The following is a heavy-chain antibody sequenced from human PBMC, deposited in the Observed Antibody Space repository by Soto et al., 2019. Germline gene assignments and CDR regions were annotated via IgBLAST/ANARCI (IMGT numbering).Heavy chain of an antibody. Sequence: QVQLQESGPGLVKPSQTLSLTCTVSGHSISSGDYYWSWIRQHPGKGLEWIGYIYNSGNTYYNPSLKSRVTIPVATTNNQYSLKVNSVTAAETAVYFCARQYRVAGILDFWGQGTLVTVSS. CDR1: GHSISSGDYY. V-gene: IGHV4-31*03. CDR3: ARQYRVAGILDF. CDR2: IYNSGNT. D-gene: IGHD6-19*01. J-gene: IGHJ4*02.